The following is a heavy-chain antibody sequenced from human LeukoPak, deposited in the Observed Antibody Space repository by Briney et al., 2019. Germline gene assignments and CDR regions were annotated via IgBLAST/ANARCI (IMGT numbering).Heavy chain of an antibody. J-gene: IGHJ5*02. D-gene: IGHD2/OR15-2a*01. CDR1: GYTFTSYA. CDR2: INAGNGNT. V-gene: IGHV1-3*01. Sequence: ASVKVSCKASGYTFTSYAMHWVRQAPGQRLEWMGWINAGNGNTKYSQKFQGRVTITRDTSASTAYIELSSLRSEDTAVYYCARSTFSRGPKDWFDPWGQGTLVTVSS. CDR3: ARSTFSRGPKDWFDP.